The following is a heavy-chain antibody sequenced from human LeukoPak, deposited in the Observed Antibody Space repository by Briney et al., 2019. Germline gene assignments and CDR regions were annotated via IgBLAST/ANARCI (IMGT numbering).Heavy chain of an antibody. V-gene: IGHV3-74*01. CDR3: VRDLGGRSGH. CDR1: GFSFSYYW. D-gene: IGHD1-26*01. CDR2: INEDGSTT. Sequence: GGSLRLSCAASGFSFSYYWMHWVRQAPGKGLVWVSRINEDGSTTNYADSVKGRSTIFRDNAKNTLYLQMNSLRAEDTAVYYCVRDLGGRSGHWGQGTLVTVSS. J-gene: IGHJ4*02.